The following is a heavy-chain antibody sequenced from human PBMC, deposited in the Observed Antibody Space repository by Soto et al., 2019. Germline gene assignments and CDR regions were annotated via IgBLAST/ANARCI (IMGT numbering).Heavy chain of an antibody. D-gene: IGHD3-10*01. CDR2: IGTAGDT. V-gene: IGHV3-13*01. Sequence: EVQLVESGGGLVQPGGSLRLSCAASGFTFSSYDMHWVRQATGKGLEWVSAIGTAGDTYYPGSVKGRFTISRENAKNSFYLQRNSLRAEDTAVYYCARGDYYGSGSYYTSPLYYYGMDVWGQGTTVTVSS. J-gene: IGHJ6*02. CDR1: GFTFSSYD. CDR3: ARGDYYGSGSYYTSPLYYYGMDV.